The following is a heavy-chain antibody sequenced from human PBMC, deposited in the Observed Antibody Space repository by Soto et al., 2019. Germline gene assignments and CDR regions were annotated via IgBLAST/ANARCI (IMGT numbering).Heavy chain of an antibody. CDR2: IGGSGGST. V-gene: IGHV3-23*01. D-gene: IGHD6-13*01. J-gene: IGHJ4*02. Sequence: EVQLLESGGGLVQPGGSLRLSCAASGFTFSSYAMSWVRQAPGKGLEWVSAIGGSGGSTYYADSVKGRFTISRDNSKNTLDLQMNSLRAEDPAVYYCAKIGYSSSWYSGWDCYFDYGGQGTLVTVSS. CDR1: GFTFSSYA. CDR3: AKIGYSSSWYSGWDCYFDY.